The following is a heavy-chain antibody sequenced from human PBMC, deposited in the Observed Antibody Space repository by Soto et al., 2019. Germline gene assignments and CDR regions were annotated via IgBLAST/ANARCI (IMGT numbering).Heavy chain of an antibody. V-gene: IGHV3-21*01. J-gene: IGHJ6*04. CDR2: ISCSTSYI. Sequence: EVQLVESGGGLVKPGGSLRLSCAASGFTFSSYSMNWVRQAPGKGLEWVSSISCSTSYIYYADSVKGRFTISRDNAKNSLYLQMNSLRVEDTAVYYCARVVDYCDPYYYYGMDVWGKGTTVTVSS. CDR3: ARVVDYCDPYYYYGMDV. D-gene: IGHD3-22*01. CDR1: GFTFSSYS.